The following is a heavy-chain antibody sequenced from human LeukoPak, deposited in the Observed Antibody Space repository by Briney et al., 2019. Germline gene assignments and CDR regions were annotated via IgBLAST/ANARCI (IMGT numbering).Heavy chain of an antibody. D-gene: IGHD3-3*01. Sequence: SETLSLTCTVSGGSISSSSYYWGWIRQPPGKGLEWIGSIYYSGSTYYNPSLKSRVTMSVDTSKNQFSLKLSSVTAADTAVYYCARDLVDGFWSGYSFDYWGQGTLVTVSS. CDR1: GGSISSSSYY. J-gene: IGHJ4*02. CDR2: IYYSGST. CDR3: ARDLVDGFWSGYSFDY. V-gene: IGHV4-39*07.